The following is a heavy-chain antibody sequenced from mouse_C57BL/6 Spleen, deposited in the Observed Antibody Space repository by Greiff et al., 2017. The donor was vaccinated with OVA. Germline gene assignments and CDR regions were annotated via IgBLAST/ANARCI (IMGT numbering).Heavy chain of an antibody. V-gene: IGHV5-4*03. Sequence: EVKLMESGGGLVKPGGSLKLSCAASGFTFSSYAMSWVRQTPEKRLEWVATISDGGSYTYYPDNVKGRFTISRDNAKNNLYLQMSHLKSEGTAMYYCASSVPFAYWGQGTLVTVSA. CDR2: ISDGGSYT. J-gene: IGHJ3*01. CDR3: ASSVPFAY. CDR1: GFTFSSYA.